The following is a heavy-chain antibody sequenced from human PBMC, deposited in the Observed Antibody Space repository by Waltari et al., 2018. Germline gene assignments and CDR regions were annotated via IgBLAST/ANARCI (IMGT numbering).Heavy chain of an antibody. D-gene: IGHD6-19*01. CDR2: IYSGGST. J-gene: IGHJ2*01. CDR3: ARDSSGWPLYWYFDL. CDR1: GFTVSSNY. V-gene: IGHV3-53*01. Sequence: EVQLVESGGGLIQPGGSLRLSCAASGFTVSSNYMSWVRQAPGKGLEWVSVIYSGGSTYYADSVKGRFTISRDNSKNTLYLQMNSLRAEDTAVYYCARDSSGWPLYWYFDLWGRGTLVTVSS.